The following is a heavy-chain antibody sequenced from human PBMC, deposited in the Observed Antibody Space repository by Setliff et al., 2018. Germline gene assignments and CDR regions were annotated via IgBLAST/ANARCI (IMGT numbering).Heavy chain of an antibody. CDR3: ARDSNNWNDLDY. D-gene: IGHD1-20*01. Sequence: GGSLRLSCAASGFSFSGYYMQWVRQAPGKGLDWVSYISASSSTIFYAHSVKGRFTISRDNAKNSLYLQMNSLRVEDTAIYYCARDSNNWNDLDYWGHGTLVTVSS. J-gene: IGHJ4*01. CDR1: GFSFSGYY. V-gene: IGHV3-48*04. CDR2: ISASSSTI.